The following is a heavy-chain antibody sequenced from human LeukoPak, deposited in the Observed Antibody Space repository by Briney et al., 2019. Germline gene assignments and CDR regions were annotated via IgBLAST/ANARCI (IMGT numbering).Heavy chain of an antibody. V-gene: IGHV3-9*01. CDR1: GFTVSSNY. D-gene: IGHD2-21*02. CDR2: ISWNGGTI. CDR3: ARDATAWLYYYGMDV. J-gene: IGHJ6*02. Sequence: GGSLRLSCAASGFTVSSNYMSWVRQAPGKGLEWVSGISWNGGTIDYADSVKGRFTISRDNAKSSLYLQMNSLRTEDTALYFCARDATAWLYYYGMDVWGQGTSVTVSS.